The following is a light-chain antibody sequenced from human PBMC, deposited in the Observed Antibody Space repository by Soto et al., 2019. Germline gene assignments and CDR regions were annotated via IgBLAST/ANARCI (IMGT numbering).Light chain of an antibody. CDR2: GDN. J-gene: IGLJ1*01. Sequence: QSVLTPAPSVSGAPGQSVSISCTGSTSNIGAPYDVHWYQHLPGAAPKLLIYGDNNRPSGVPDRFSGSKSGTSASLAITRLQAEDGADYYCQSYDISLHNYVFGTGTKVTVL. V-gene: IGLV1-40*01. CDR3: QSYDISLHNYV. CDR1: TSNIGAPYD.